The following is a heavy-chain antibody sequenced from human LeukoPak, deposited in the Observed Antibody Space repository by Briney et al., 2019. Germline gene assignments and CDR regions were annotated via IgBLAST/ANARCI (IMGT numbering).Heavy chain of an antibody. J-gene: IGHJ5*02. CDR1: GESFSGHY. Sequence: SETLSLTCAVYGESFSGHYWSWIRQPPGKGLEWIGYIYTSGSTNYNPSLKSRVTISVDTSKNQFSLKLSSVTAADTAVYYCARGYYDFWSDYNWFDPWGQGTLVTVSS. D-gene: IGHD3-3*01. CDR3: ARGYYDFWSDYNWFDP. CDR2: IYTSGST. V-gene: IGHV4-4*09.